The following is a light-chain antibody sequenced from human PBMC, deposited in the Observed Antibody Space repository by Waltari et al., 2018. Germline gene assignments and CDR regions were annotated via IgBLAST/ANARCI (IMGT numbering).Light chain of an antibody. CDR3: QHYTEQPLT. CDR1: QSVSRN. J-gene: IGKJ4*01. CDR2: GAS. Sequence: EIVMTQSPATLSVSPGEGAPLSCRASQSVSRNLAWYQQNPGQAPRLLIFGASARATGIPARFSGSGSGTEFTLTISSLQSEDVAVYFCQHYTEQPLTFGGGTKVEIK. V-gene: IGKV3-15*01.